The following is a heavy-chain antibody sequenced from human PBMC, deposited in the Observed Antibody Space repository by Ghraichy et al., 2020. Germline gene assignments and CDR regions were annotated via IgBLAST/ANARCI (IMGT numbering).Heavy chain of an antibody. V-gene: IGHV3-23*01. D-gene: IGHD2-2*01. CDR3: AKPYCSSATCWAYYMDV. CDR2: ITNSGDNT. CDR1: GFTFRNYA. Sequence: GESLNISCVTSGFTFRNYAMTWVRQAPGKGLEWVSGITNSGDNTYFADSVKGQFTISRDNSKNTLYLQMNSLTAGDTAIYYCAKPYCSSATCWAYYMDVWGKGTTVTVSS. J-gene: IGHJ6*03.